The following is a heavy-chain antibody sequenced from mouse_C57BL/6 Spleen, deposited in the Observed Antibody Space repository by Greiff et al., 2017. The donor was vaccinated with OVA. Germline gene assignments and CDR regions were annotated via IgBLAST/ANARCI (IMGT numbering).Heavy chain of an antibody. J-gene: IGHJ2*01. CDR1: GYTFTSYW. Sequence: QVHVKQPGAELVKPGASVKLSCKASGYTFTSYWMHWVKQRPGRGLEWIGRIDPNSGGTKYNEKFKSKATLTVDKPSSTAYMQLSSLTSEDSAVYYCARDYGSSFYYFDYWGQGTTLTVSS. CDR2: IDPNSGGT. D-gene: IGHD1-1*01. V-gene: IGHV1-72*01. CDR3: ARDYGSSFYYFDY.